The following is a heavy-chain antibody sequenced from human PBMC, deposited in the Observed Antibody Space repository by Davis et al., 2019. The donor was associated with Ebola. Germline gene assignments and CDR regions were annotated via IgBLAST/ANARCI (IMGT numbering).Heavy chain of an antibody. D-gene: IGHD2-2*01. V-gene: IGHV3-74*01. CDR2: INTDGTTT. J-gene: IGHJ4*02. CDR1: AFTFSSYW. Sequence: GESLKISCAASAFTFSSYWMHCVRQTLGKGLVWVSYINTDGTTTIYAYTVKGRFTISRDNAKNTLYLQMNSLRDEDTAVYYCVRGTSTLPRSALDCWGQGTLVTVSS. CDR3: VRGTSTLPRSALDC.